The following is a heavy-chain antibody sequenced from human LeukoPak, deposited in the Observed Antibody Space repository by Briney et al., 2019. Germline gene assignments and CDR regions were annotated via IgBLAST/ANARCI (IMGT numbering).Heavy chain of an antibody. CDR2: IRGDGGNA. CDR3: AKGIRTSCCNDAFDV. D-gene: IGHD2-2*01. Sequence: GGSLRLSCAASGFTFSTYAMNWVRQAPGKGLEWVSVIRGDGGNAYYADSVKGRFTISRDNSRNTLYLQMNSLRAEDTAVYYCAKGIRTSCCNDAFDVWGQGTMVTASS. V-gene: IGHV3-23*01. CDR1: GFTFSTYA. J-gene: IGHJ3*01.